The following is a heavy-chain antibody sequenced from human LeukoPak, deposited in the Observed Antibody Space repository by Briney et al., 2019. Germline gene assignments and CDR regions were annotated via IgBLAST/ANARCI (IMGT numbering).Heavy chain of an antibody. J-gene: IGHJ4*02. CDR1: GCSISSYY. D-gene: IGHD5-12*01. CDR2: IYTSGST. V-gene: IGHV4-4*07. Sequence: SETLSLTCTVSGCSISSYYWSWIRQPAGKGLEWIWRIYTSGSTNYNPSLKSRVTMSVDTSKNQFSLKLSSVTAADTAVYYCARDGGSGYLGPIDYWGQGTLVTVSS. CDR3: ARDGGSGYLGPIDY.